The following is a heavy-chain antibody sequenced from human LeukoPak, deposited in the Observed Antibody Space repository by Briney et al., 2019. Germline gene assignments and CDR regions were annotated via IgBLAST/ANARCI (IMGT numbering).Heavy chain of an antibody. CDR2: IYYSGST. CDR1: GGSISSGDYY. Sequence: SQTLSLTCTVSGGSISSGDYYWSWIRQPPGKGLEWIGYIYYSGSTNYNPSLKSRVAISVDTSKNQFSLKLSSVTAADTAVYYCARRPYGDYFDYWGQGTLVTVSS. D-gene: IGHD4-17*01. J-gene: IGHJ4*02. V-gene: IGHV4-30-4*01. CDR3: ARRPYGDYFDY.